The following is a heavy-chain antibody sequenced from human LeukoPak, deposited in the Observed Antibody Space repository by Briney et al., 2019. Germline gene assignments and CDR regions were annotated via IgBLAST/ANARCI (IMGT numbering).Heavy chain of an antibody. Sequence: GASVKVSCKASGYTFTSYYMHWVRQAPGQGLEWMGIINPSGGSTSYAQKFQGRVTMTRDMSTSTVYMELSSLRSEDTAVYYCARGYSAYYYDSSGYRYFDYWGQGTLVTVSS. J-gene: IGHJ4*02. CDR2: INPSGGST. V-gene: IGHV1-46*01. CDR3: ARGYSAYYYDSSGYRYFDY. CDR1: GYTFTSYY. D-gene: IGHD3-22*01.